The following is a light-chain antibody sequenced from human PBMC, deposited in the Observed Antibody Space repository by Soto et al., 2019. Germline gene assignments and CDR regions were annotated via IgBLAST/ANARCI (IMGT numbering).Light chain of an antibody. CDR1: QTISKS. CDR2: GAS. V-gene: IGKV1-39*01. CDR3: QQSYSVAYT. Sequence: DMQMTQSPSSLSASVGGTICITGRSFQTISKSLNWYQQRPGKAPKLLIFGASTLHNGVPPRFSGLGSGTHFTLTIINLQPEDAAAYYCQQSYSVAYTFGQGTKVDIK. J-gene: IGKJ2*01.